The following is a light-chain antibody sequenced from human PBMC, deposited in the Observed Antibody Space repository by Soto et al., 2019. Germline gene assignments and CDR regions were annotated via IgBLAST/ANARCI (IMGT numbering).Light chain of an antibody. CDR1: QSISSY. CDR2: AAS. V-gene: IGKV1-39*01. J-gene: IGKJ4*01. Sequence: DIQMTQSPSSLSASVGDRVTITCRASQSISSYLNWYQQKPVKAPKLLIYAASSLQSGVPSRFSGSVSGTDFTLTISSLQPEDFATYYCQQSYSTPLTFGGGTKVEIK. CDR3: QQSYSTPLT.